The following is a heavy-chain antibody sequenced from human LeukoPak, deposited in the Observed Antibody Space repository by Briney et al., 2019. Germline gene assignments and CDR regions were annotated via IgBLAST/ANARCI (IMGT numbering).Heavy chain of an antibody. CDR1: GGSTNNYY. J-gene: IGHJ6*03. D-gene: IGHD3-16*01. CDR3: ARNLRGGGYYYFYMDV. Sequence: SETLSLTCTVSGGSTNNYYWSWIRQPPGKGLEWIGYIYYSGGTNYNPSLKSRVTISVDTSKNQFSLKLRSVTAADTAVYYCARNLRGGGYYYFYMDVWGKGTTVTVSS. V-gene: IGHV4-59*01. CDR2: IYYSGGT.